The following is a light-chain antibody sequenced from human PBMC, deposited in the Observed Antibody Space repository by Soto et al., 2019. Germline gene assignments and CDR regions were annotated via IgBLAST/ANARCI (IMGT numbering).Light chain of an antibody. Sequence: QSVLTQPPSASGSPGQSVTISCTGTSSDVGRYNYVSWYQQHPGKAPKLMVYEVTKRASGVPDRFSGSKSGNTATLTVSGLQGEYEGTYICGSYAGSKIMIFGGGTKVTVL. CDR3: GSYAGSKIMI. V-gene: IGLV2-8*01. CDR1: SSDVGRYNY. J-gene: IGLJ2*01. CDR2: EVT.